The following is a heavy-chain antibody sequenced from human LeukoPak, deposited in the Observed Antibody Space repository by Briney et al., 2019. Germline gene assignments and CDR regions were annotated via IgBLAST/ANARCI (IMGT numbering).Heavy chain of an antibody. V-gene: IGHV5-51*01. D-gene: IGHD5-12*01. Sequence: GESLKISCKGSGYSLTSYWIGWVRQMPGKGLEWMGIIYPGESDTTYNPSFQGQVAISADKSINTAYLQWSSLKASDTAMYYCARLGVPTTFDYWGQGTLVTVSS. J-gene: IGHJ4*02. CDR3: ARLGVPTTFDY. CDR1: GYSLTSYW. CDR2: IYPGESDT.